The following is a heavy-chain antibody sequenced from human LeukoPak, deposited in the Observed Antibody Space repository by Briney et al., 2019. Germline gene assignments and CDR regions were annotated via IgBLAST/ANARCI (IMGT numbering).Heavy chain of an antibody. CDR2: LSGSGDDT. CDR1: GFTFSDYG. J-gene: IGHJ4*02. D-gene: IGHD1-26*01. CDR3: GRGTLGTGSYSVPDH. Sequence: SGGSLRLSCAASGFTFSDYGMSWVRQAPGKGLEWVSALSGSGDDTYYADSVKGRFTISRDNSKNTLYLQMHSLTAEDTAVYYCGRGTLGTGSYSVPDHWGQGTLVTVSS. V-gene: IGHV3-23*01.